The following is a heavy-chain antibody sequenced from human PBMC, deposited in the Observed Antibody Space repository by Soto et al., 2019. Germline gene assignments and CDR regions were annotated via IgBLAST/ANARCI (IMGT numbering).Heavy chain of an antibody. CDR2: IYYSGST. J-gene: IGHJ4*02. Sequence: QLQLQESGPGLVKPSETLSLTCAVSGGSISSSSYYWGWIRQPPGKGLEWIGSIYYSGSTYYNPSLKSRVTISVDTSKNQFSLKLSSVTAADTAVYYCARRATMVRGVITFDYWGQGTLVTVSS. CDR3: ARRATMVRGVITFDY. V-gene: IGHV4-39*01. CDR1: GGSISSSSYY. D-gene: IGHD3-10*01.